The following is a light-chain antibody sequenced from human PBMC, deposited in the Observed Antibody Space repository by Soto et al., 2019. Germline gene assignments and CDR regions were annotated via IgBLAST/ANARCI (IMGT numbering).Light chain of an antibody. CDR3: QQGKSFPLT. Sequence: DIQMTQSPSSVSAAVGDRVTITCRASQGINKWLAWYQQKPGKAPQLLISADSTLRSGVPSRFTESRSGTDFILTTSNLQPEDFATCFCQQGKSFPLTSGGGNRVEI. V-gene: IGKV1-12*01. CDR2: ADS. CDR1: QGINKW. J-gene: IGKJ4*01.